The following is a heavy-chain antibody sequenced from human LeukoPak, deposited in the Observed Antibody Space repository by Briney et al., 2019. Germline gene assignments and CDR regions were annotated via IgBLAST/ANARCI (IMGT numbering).Heavy chain of an antibody. CDR2: INPNSGGT. CDR3: ARDDSGSYYFDY. J-gene: IGHJ4*02. Sequence: ASVKVSCKASGYTLTGYYMHWVRQAPGQGLEWMGWINPNSGGTNYAQKFQSRVTMTRDTSISTAYMELSRLRSDDTAVYYCARDDSGSYYFDYWGQGTLVTVSS. D-gene: IGHD1-26*01. V-gene: IGHV1-2*02. CDR1: GYTLTGYY.